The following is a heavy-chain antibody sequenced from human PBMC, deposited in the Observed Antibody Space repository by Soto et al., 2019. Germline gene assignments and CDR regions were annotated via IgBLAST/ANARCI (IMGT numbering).Heavy chain of an antibody. CDR1: GGSISSGGYS. CDR3: ARVAAPKYYFDY. Sequence: SETLSLTCAVSGGSISSGGYSWSWIRQPPGKGLEWIGYIYHSGSTYYNPSLKSRVTISVDRSKNQFSLKLSSVTAADTAVYYCARVAAPKYYFDYWGQGTLVTVSS. CDR2: IYHSGST. J-gene: IGHJ4*02. V-gene: IGHV4-30-2*01. D-gene: IGHD6-13*01.